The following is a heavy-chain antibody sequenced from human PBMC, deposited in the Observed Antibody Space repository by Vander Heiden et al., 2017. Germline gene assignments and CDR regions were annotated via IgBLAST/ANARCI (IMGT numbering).Heavy chain of an antibody. Sequence: EVQLVESGGGLVQPGGSLRLSCAASGFTFSSYSMNWVRQAPGKGLEWVSYISSSSSTIYYADSVKGRFTISRDNAKNSLYLQMNSLRDEDTAVYYCARDFRGEYYDILTGPYYYGMDVWGQGPTVTVSS. CDR1: GFTFSSYS. CDR2: ISSSSSTI. V-gene: IGHV3-48*02. CDR3: ARDFRGEYYDILTGPYYYGMDV. J-gene: IGHJ6*02. D-gene: IGHD3-9*01.